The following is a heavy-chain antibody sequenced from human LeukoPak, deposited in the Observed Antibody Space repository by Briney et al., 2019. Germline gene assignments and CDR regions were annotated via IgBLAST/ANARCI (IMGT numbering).Heavy chain of an antibody. CDR3: ARDRISINALDM. D-gene: IGHD1-14*01. V-gene: IGHV4-59*11. Sequence: PSETLSLTCTVSGASISGHYLTWIRQPPGKGLEWIGYISHIGSTNYNPSLKSRVTISVDTSKNQFSLRLTSVTAADTAVYYCARDRISINALDMWGQGTMVTVSS. J-gene: IGHJ3*02. CDR2: ISHIGST. CDR1: GASISGHY.